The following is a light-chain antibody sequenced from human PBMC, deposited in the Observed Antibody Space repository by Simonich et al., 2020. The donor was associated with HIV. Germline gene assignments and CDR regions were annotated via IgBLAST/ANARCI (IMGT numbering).Light chain of an antibody. CDR3: QQYYSTPLT. CDR2: WAA. J-gene: IGKJ4*01. V-gene: IGKV4-1*01. Sequence: DIVMTQSPDSLAVSLGERATINCKSSQSVLYSSNNKNYLAWYQQKPGQPHKLIIYWAATRESGVPDRFSGSGSGTDFTLTISSLQAEDVAVYYCQQYYSTPLTFGGGTKVEIK. CDR1: QSVLYSSNNKNY.